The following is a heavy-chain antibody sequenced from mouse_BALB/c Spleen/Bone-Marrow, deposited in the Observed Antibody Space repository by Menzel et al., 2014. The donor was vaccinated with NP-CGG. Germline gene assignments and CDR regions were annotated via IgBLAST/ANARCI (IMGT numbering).Heavy chain of an antibody. CDR1: GYTFTSYW. Sequence: EVKLQESGTVLARPGASVKMSCKASGYTFTSYWMHWVKQRPGQGLEWIGAIYPGNSDTSYNQKFKGKAKLTAVTSTSTAYMDLSSLTNEDSAVYYCTRGITTVVVTRAMDYWGQGTSVTVSS. V-gene: IGHV1-5*01. CDR2: IYPGNSDT. CDR3: TRGITTVVVTRAMDY. D-gene: IGHD1-1*01. J-gene: IGHJ4*01.